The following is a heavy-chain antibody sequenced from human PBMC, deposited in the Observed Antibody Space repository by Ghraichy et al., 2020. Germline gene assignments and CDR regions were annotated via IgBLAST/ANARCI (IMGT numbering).Heavy chain of an antibody. V-gene: IGHV4-4*02. J-gene: IGHJ1*01. CDR2: IYHSGST. CDR3: ARDHARLRGYFQH. CDR1: GGSISSSNW. D-gene: IGHD4-17*01. Sequence: SETLSLTCAVSGGSISSSNWWSWVRQPPGKGLEWIGEIYHSGSTNYNPSLKSRVTISVDKSKNQFSLKLSSVTAADTAVYYCARDHARLRGYFQHWGQGTLVTVSS.